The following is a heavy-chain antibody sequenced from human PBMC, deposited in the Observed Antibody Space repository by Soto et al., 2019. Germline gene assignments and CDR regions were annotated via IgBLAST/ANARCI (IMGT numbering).Heavy chain of an antibody. Sequence: GGSLRLSCAASGFTFSSYSMNWVRQAPGKGLEWVAVISYDGSNKYYADSVKGRFTISRDNSKNTLYLQMNSLRAEDTAVYYCAKDLVGIVGATLGYGMDVWGQGTTVTVSS. D-gene: IGHD1-26*01. J-gene: IGHJ6*02. CDR1: GFTFSSYS. CDR3: AKDLVGIVGATLGYGMDV. V-gene: IGHV3-30*18. CDR2: ISYDGSNK.